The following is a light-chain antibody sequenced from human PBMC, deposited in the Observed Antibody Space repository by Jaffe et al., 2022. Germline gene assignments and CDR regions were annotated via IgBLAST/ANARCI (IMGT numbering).Light chain of an antibody. Sequence: DIQLTQSPSFLSASIGDRVTITCRASQGISSYLAWYQQKPGTAPKLLIYAASTLHSGVPSRFSGSVSGTDFTLTISSLQPDDFAAYYCQQYDNYPRTFGQGTRLEIK. CDR3: QQYDNYPRT. CDR1: QGISSY. J-gene: IGKJ5*01. CDR2: AAS. V-gene: IGKV1-9*01.